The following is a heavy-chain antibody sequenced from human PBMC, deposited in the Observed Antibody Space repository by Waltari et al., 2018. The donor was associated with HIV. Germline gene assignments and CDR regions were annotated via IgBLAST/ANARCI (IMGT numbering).Heavy chain of an antibody. Sequence: QVQLQESGPGLVKPSETLSLTCTVSVGSISPYYWTWIRQPPGKGLEWIGYIHHTGSTNYNPSLKSRVTISVDTSKNQFSLNLNSVTAADTAVYYCAREPYNSAWGDAFDVWGQGTVVTVSS. CDR1: VGSISPYY. CDR2: IHHTGST. CDR3: AREPYNSAWGDAFDV. D-gene: IGHD6-19*01. V-gene: IGHV4-59*01. J-gene: IGHJ3*01.